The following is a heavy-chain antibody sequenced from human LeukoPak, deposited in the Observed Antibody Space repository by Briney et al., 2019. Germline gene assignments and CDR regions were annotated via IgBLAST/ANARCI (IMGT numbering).Heavy chain of an antibody. D-gene: IGHD3-3*01. Sequence: GGSLRLSCAASGFTFSSYWMSWVRQAPGKGLEWVAVIWYDGSNKYYADSVKGRFTISRDNSKNTLYLQMNSLRAEDTAVYYCAREGGYYDFWSGRRERKNFDYWGQGTLVTVSS. J-gene: IGHJ4*02. CDR2: IWYDGSNK. CDR1: GFTFSSYW. V-gene: IGHV3-33*08. CDR3: AREGGYYDFWSGRRERKNFDY.